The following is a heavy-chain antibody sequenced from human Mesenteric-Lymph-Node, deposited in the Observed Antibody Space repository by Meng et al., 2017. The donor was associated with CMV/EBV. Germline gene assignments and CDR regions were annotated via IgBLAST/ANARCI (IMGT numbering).Heavy chain of an antibody. CDR3: ARAAAGIDY. CDR2: INSDGSST. V-gene: IGHV3-74*01. D-gene: IGHD6-13*01. Sequence: GESLKISCAASGFTFGSDWMDWVRQAPGKGLVWVSRINSDGSSTSYADSVKGRFTISRDNAKNTLYLQMNSLRAEDTAVYYCARAAAGIDYWGQGTLVTVSS. J-gene: IGHJ4*02. CDR1: GFTFGSDW.